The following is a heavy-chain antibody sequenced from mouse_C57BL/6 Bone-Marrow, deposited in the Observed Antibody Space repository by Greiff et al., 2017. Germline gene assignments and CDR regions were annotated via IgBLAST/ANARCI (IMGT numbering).Heavy chain of an antibody. CDR3: ARPNYGSSYRYFDG. J-gene: IGHJ1*03. Sequence: QVQLQQPGAELVKPGASVKMSCKASGYTFTSYWITWVKQRPGQGLEWIGDIYPGSGSTNYNEKFKSKATLTVDTSSSTAYMQLSSLTSEDSAVYYCARPNYGSSYRYFDGWGTGTTVTVSS. D-gene: IGHD1-1*01. CDR2: IYPGSGST. CDR1: GYTFTSYW. V-gene: IGHV1-55*01.